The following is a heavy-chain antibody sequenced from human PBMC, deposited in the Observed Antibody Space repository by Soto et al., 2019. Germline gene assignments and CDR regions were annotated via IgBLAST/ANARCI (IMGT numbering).Heavy chain of an antibody. J-gene: IGHJ3*02. CDR1: SGSLSTYY. CDR3: AKGVVVPAATAFDI. V-gene: IGHV4-59*08. D-gene: IGHD2-2*01. Sequence: TSETLSLTCTVSSGSLSTYYWSWIRQPPGKGLEWIGYIYYTGSTNYNPSLKTRVAISMDTSKNQFSLKLSSVTAADTAVYYCAKGVVVPAATAFDIWGQGTMVTVSS. CDR2: IYYTGST.